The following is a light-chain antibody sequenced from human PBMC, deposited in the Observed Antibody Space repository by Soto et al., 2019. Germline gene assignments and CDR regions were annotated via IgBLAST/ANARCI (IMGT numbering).Light chain of an antibody. CDR1: QTVNSDY. CDR2: GVF. J-gene: IGKJ2*01. Sequence: ETVLTQSPGTVSLSPGERATLSCTTSQTVNSDYLAWYQQKPCHAPRLLINGVFNRATGISDRFSGSGSGTYFALIISGLEPDYSAVYYCQHYDGSPLTFGQGSNLEI. CDR3: QHYDGSPLT. V-gene: IGKV3-20*01.